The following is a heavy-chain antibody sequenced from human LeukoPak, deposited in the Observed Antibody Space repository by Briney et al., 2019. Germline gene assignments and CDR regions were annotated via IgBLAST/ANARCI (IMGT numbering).Heavy chain of an antibody. Sequence: ASVKVSCKASVYTFTSYDINWVRQATGQGLEWMGWMNPNSGNTGYAQKFQGRVTITRNTSISTAYMELSSLRSEDTAVYYCARGPGYGDYTFYYYYYYMDVWGKGTTVTVSS. CDR3: ARGPGYGDYTFYYYYYYMDV. V-gene: IGHV1-8*03. CDR1: VYTFTSYD. J-gene: IGHJ6*03. D-gene: IGHD4-17*01. CDR2: MNPNSGNT.